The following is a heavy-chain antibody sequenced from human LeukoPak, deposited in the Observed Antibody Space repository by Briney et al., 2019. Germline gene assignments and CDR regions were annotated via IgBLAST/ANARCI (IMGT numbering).Heavy chain of an antibody. Sequence: GESLKISCKGSGYSFTSYWIGWVRQMPGKGLGWMGIIYPGDSDTTYSPSFQGQVTISVDKSISTAYLQWSSLKASDTAMYYCARQAPDYYDSSGYYSYYYYMDVWGKGTTVTVSS. CDR1: GYSFTSYW. J-gene: IGHJ6*03. CDR3: ARQAPDYYDSSGYYSYYYYMDV. CDR2: IYPGDSDT. D-gene: IGHD3-22*01. V-gene: IGHV5-51*01.